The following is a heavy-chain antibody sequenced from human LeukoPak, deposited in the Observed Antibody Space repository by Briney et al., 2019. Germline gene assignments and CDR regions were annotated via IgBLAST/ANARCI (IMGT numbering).Heavy chain of an antibody. CDR1: EFTFNNHD. CDR3: AKAPVSGSRSPFDY. CDR2: IAYDGSNK. Sequence: GGSLRLSCAASEFTFNNHDMHWVRQAPGKGLDWVAVIAYDGSNKYYADSVKGRFTISRDNSKNTLYLQMDSLRVEDTAVYYCAKAPVSGSRSPFDYWGQGTLVTVSS. J-gene: IGHJ4*02. D-gene: IGHD1-26*01. V-gene: IGHV3-30*18.